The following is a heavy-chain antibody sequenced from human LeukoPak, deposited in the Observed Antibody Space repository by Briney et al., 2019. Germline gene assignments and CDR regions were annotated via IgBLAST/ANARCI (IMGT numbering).Heavy chain of an antibody. CDR1: GFTFSSYS. CDR2: ISSSSTI. V-gene: IGHV3-48*02. D-gene: IGHD5-12*01. CDR3: ARLEGWWLRGGT. J-gene: IGHJ4*02. Sequence: PGGSLRLSCAASGFTFSSYSMNWVRQAPGKGLEWVSYISSSSTIYYADSVKGRFTISRDNAKNSLYLQMNSLRDEDTAAYYCARLEGWWLRGGTWGQGTLVTVSS.